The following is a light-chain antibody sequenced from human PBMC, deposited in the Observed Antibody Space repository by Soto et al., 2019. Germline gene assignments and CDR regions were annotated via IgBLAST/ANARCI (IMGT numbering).Light chain of an antibody. CDR3: QSYDSSLSGSV. J-gene: IGLJ1*01. CDR2: ANS. CDR1: SSNIGAGYD. Sequence: QSALTQPPSVSGAPGQRVTISCTGSSSNIGAGYDVHWYQQLPGRAPKLLIYANSNRPSGVPERFSGSRSGTSASLAITGLQAEDEADYYCQSYDSSLSGSVFGTGTKVTVL. V-gene: IGLV1-40*01.